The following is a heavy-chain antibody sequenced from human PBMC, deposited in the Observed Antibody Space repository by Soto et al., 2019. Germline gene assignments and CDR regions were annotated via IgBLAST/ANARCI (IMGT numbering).Heavy chain of an antibody. J-gene: IGHJ4*02. CDR2: ISSSSSYI. CDR1: GFTFSSYS. D-gene: IGHD3-22*01. Sequence: GGSLRLSCAASGFTFSSYSMDWVRQAPGKGLEWVSSISSSSSYIYYADSVKGRFTISRDNAKNSLYLQMNSLRAEDTAVYYCARGGSQTYYYDSSGYYLFDYWGQGTLVTVSS. V-gene: IGHV3-21*01. CDR3: ARGGSQTYYYDSSGYYLFDY.